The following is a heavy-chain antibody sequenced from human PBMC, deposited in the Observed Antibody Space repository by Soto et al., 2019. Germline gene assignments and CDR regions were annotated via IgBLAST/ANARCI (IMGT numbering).Heavy chain of an antibody. CDR2: IYYDGGT. CDR3: ARVLPGIAAAYDAFDV. V-gene: IGHV4-61*01. CDR1: GDSVISATYY. Sequence: QVQLQESGPGLVKPSETLSLTCTVSGDSVISATYYWSWIRQPPGKGLEWIGYIYYDGGTTYNSSLKSRVTISTATSRSQLSLQLTSATPADTAVYYFARVLPGIAAAYDAFDVWGQGTMVTVSS. D-gene: IGHD6-13*01. J-gene: IGHJ3*01.